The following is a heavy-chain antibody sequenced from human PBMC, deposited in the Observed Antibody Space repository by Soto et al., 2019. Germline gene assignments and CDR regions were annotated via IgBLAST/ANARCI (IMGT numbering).Heavy chain of an antibody. CDR1: GGSISSGGYY. J-gene: IGHJ4*02. Sequence: QMQLQESGPGLVKPSQTLSLTCTVSGGSISSGGYYWTWIRRHPGKGLGWIGYFYYSRSTHYNPSLKRRITLSVETSKNQSSLKMSSVTAAETAVYYCAREPLTWGQGTLVTVSS. V-gene: IGHV4-31*03. CDR2: FYYSRST. CDR3: AREPLT.